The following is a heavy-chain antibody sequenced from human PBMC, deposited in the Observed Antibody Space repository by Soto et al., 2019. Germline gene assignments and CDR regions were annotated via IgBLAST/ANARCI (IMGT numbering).Heavy chain of an antibody. J-gene: IGHJ6*02. CDR2: INAGNGNT. Sequence: ASVKVSCKASGYTFTSYAMHWVRQAPGQRLEWMGWINAGNGNTKYSQKFQGRVTITRDTSASTAYMELSSLRSEDTAVYYCARDPYCRSTSCPFHYYYGMDVWGQGTTVTVSS. CDR3: ARDPYCRSTSCPFHYYYGMDV. V-gene: IGHV1-3*01. CDR1: GYTFTSYA. D-gene: IGHD2-2*01.